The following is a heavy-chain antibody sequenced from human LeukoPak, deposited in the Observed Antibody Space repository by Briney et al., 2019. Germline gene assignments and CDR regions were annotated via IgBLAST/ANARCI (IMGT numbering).Heavy chain of an antibody. J-gene: IGHJ4*02. CDR1: GFTFGHYA. V-gene: IGHV3-49*04. CDR3: AKAQARDYGDYESDFYY. Sequence: GGSLRLSCTASGFTFGHYAMTWVRQAPGKGLEWVGFMRSKAYGGTTEYAASVKGRFTISRDDSKSIAYLQMNSLKTEDTAVYFCAKAQARDYGDYESDFYYWGQGTLVTVSS. D-gene: IGHD4-17*01. CDR2: MRSKAYGGTT.